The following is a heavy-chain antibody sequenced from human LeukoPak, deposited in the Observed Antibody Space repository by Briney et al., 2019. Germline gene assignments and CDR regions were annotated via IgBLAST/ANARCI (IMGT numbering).Heavy chain of an antibody. Sequence: GGSLRLFCAASGFSVRMKYMPWVRQAPGKGLEWVSVFFSGGTTYYADSVKGRFTVSRDNSKSMMYLQMNSLRAEDAAVYYCARFSGPGMQHYYYYMDVWGTGTTVTVSS. J-gene: IGHJ6*03. CDR3: ARFSGPGMQHYYYYMDV. D-gene: IGHD3-10*01. V-gene: IGHV3-53*01. CDR2: FFSGGTT. CDR1: GFSVRMKY.